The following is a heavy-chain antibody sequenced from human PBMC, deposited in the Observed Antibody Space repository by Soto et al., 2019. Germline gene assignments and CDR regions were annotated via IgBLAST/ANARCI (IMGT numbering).Heavy chain of an antibody. J-gene: IGHJ4*02. CDR3: ARVYDSSGYYDGGFDY. CDR2: IYYSGST. Sequence: XETLSLTCTVSRGSISRYYWTGIGKPPGKGLEWIGYIYYSGSTNYNPSLKSRVTISVDTSKNQFSLKLSSVTAADTAVYYCARVYDSSGYYDGGFDYWGQGTLVTVSS. D-gene: IGHD3-22*01. CDR1: RGSISRYY. V-gene: IGHV4-59*01.